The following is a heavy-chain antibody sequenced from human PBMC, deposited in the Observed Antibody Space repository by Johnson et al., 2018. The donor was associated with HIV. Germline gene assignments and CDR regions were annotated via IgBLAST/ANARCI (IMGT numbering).Heavy chain of an antibody. CDR2: IWYDGSNK. J-gene: IGHJ3*02. CDR1: GFTFSSYG. D-gene: IGHD5-18*01. V-gene: IGHV3-30*19. Sequence: VQLVESGGGVVQPGRSLRLSCAASGFTFSSYGMHWVRQAPGKGLEWVAVIWYDGSNKYYADSVKGRFTISRDNSKNTLYLQMNSLRAEDTAVYYCAREADTEELAHDAFDIWGQGTMVTVSS. CDR3: AREADTEELAHDAFDI.